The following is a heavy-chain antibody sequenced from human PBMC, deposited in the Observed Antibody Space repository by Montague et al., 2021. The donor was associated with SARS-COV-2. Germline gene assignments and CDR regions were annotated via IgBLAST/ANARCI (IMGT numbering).Heavy chain of an antibody. V-gene: IGHV4-34*12. J-gene: IGHJ5*02. CDR3: AKEAQNYETRELRTGWFDP. CDR2: IFHSGKT. D-gene: IGHD3-22*01. CDR1: GASISSYY. Sequence: SETLSLTCAVSGASISSYYWTWIRQSPGRGLEWIGDIFHSGKTNYNPSLQSRLTMSVDTYKKQFSLKLRSVTAADTAVYFCAKEAQNYETRELRTGWFDPWGQGTLVTVSS.